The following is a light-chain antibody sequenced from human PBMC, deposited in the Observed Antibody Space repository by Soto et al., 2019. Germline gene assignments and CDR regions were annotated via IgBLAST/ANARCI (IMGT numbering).Light chain of an antibody. CDR1: QSVSNN. Sequence: EIVMTQSPATLSVSPGERATLSCRASQSVSNNLAWYQQQPGQAPRLLIYGASTRAFGIPARFSGSGSGTEFTLTISRRQSEDFAVYYCQHYNNWPSFPVGPGTRVDLK. CDR2: GAS. V-gene: IGKV3-15*01. J-gene: IGKJ3*01. CDR3: QHYNNWPSFP.